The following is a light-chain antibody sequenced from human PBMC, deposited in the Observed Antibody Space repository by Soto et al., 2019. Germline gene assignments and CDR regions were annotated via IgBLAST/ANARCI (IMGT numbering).Light chain of an antibody. CDR3: QQYNSYWT. CDR2: KAS. Sequence: DIQMTQSPSTLSASVGDRVTITCRASQSFSSWLAWYQQKPGKAPKLLIYKASSLESGVPSRFSGSGSGTECTLTISSLQPDDFATYYCQQYNSYWTFGQGTKVEIK. CDR1: QSFSSW. V-gene: IGKV1-5*03. J-gene: IGKJ1*01.